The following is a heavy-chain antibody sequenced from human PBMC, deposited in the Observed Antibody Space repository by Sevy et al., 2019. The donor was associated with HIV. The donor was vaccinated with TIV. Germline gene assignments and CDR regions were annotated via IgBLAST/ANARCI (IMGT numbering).Heavy chain of an antibody. Sequence: ASVKVSCKVTGYTLTELSLHWVRQTSVKGLEWMGSFDPEAGETIYSQKFQGRNTMTEDTSTDTAYMELSSLRSEDTAVYYCATTKDYYDNSGYPFDSWGQGTLVTVSS. CDR3: ATTKDYYDNSGYPFDS. CDR1: GYTLTELS. J-gene: IGHJ4*02. CDR2: FDPEAGET. V-gene: IGHV1-24*01. D-gene: IGHD3-22*01.